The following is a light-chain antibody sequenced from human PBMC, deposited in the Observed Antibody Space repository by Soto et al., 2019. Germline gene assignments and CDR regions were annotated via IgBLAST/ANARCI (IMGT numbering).Light chain of an antibody. V-gene: IGKV3-20*01. Sequence: EIVLTHFPGTLSLSPGERATLSCRASQSGFSFYLAWFQQKPGQAPRLLIYGASTRATGIPDRFSGSGSGTDFTLTISRLEPEDFAVYYCHQYGSSPWTLGQGTKVDIK. CDR3: HQYGSSPWT. CDR2: GAS. J-gene: IGKJ1*01. CDR1: QSGFSFY.